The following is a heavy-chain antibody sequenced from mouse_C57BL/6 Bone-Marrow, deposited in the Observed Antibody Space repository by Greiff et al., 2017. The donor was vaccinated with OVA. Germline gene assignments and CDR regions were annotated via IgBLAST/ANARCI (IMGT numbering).Heavy chain of an antibody. CDR1: GYTFTSYW. D-gene: IGHD3-2*02. CDR2: IHPNSGST. Sequence: VKLQQPGAELVKPGASVKLSCKASGYTFTSYWMHWVKQRPGQGLEWIGMIHPNSGSTNYNEKFKSKATLTVDKSSSTAYMQLSSLTSEDSAVYYCARGETAQATAWFAYWGQGTLVTVSA. J-gene: IGHJ3*01. CDR3: ARGETAQATAWFAY. V-gene: IGHV1-64*01.